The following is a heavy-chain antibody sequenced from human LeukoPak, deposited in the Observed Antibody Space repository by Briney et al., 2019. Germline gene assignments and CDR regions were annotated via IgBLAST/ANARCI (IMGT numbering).Heavy chain of an antibody. J-gene: IGHJ2*01. V-gene: IGHV1-8*03. D-gene: IGHD5-24*01. CDR2: MTPNSGYT. Sequence: ASVTVSCKASGYTFTIYDINWVRQATGQGLEWMGWMTPNSGYTGYAQKFQGRVTITRNTSITTAYMELSSLRFEDTAVYYCARGRDGYNFGYFDLWGRGTLVTVSS. CDR3: ARGRDGYNFGYFDL. CDR1: GYTFTIYD.